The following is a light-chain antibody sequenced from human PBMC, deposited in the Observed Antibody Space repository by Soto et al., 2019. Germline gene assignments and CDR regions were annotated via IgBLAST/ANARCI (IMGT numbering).Light chain of an antibody. V-gene: IGKV3D-15*01. CDR3: QQFRNWPWT. Sequence: EIVLTQSPGTLSVSPGDRVTLSCRASQSISINLAWYQHKPGQAPRLLIHGASTRATGVPDRISGSGSGTEFTLTISSLQSEDFAVYYCQQFRNWPWTFGQGTKVDIK. CDR1: QSISIN. J-gene: IGKJ1*01. CDR2: GAS.